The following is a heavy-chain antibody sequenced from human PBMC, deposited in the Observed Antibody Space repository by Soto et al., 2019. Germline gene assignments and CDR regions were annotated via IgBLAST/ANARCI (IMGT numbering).Heavy chain of an antibody. Sequence: SETLSLTCTVSGGSISSSSYYWGWIRQPPGKGLEWIGSIFYSGSTYYNPSLKSRVTISVDTSKNQFSLKLSSVTAADTAVYYCARRLYYDSSGFEGGGMDVWGQGTTVTSP. V-gene: IGHV4-39*07. CDR2: IFYSGST. CDR1: GGSISSSSYY. D-gene: IGHD3-22*01. J-gene: IGHJ6*02. CDR3: ARRLYYDSSGFEGGGMDV.